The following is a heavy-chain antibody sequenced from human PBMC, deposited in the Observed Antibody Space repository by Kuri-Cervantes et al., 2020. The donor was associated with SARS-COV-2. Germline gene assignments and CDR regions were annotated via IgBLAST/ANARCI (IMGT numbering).Heavy chain of an antibody. CDR3: AILGLDAFDI. J-gene: IGHJ3*02. D-gene: IGHD1-26*01. V-gene: IGHV3-30*03. Sequence: GGSLRLSCAASGFTFSSYGMHWVRQAPGKGLEWVAVISYDGSNKYYADSVKGRFTTSRDNSKNTLYLQMNSLRAEDTAVYYCAILGLDAFDIWGQGTMVTVSS. CDR1: GFTFSSYG. CDR2: ISYDGSNK.